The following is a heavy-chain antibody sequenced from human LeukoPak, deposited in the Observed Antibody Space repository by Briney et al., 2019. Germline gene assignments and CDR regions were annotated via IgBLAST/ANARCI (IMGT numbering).Heavy chain of an antibody. CDR3: AKGLEYCSGGSCYVLNFDY. CDR1: GLTFSSYA. J-gene: IGHJ4*02. CDR2: ISGSGGST. Sequence: GGSLRLSCAASGLTFSSYAMSWVRQAPGKGLEWVSAISGSGGSTYYADSVKGRFTISRDNSKNTLYLQMNSLRAEDTAVYYCAKGLEYCSGGSCYVLNFDYWGQGTLVTVSS. V-gene: IGHV3-23*01. D-gene: IGHD2-15*01.